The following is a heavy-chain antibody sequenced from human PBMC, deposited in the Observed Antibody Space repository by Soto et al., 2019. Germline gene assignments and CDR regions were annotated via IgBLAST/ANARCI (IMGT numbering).Heavy chain of an antibody. Sequence: PGGSLRLSCAASGFTFSSYAMSWVRQAPGKGLEWVSAISGSNKFYADSVKGRFTISRDNSKNTVSLQMNSLRDEDSAAYYCATTGPYWGQGTLVTVSS. CDR3: ATTGPY. CDR2: ISGSNK. V-gene: IGHV3-23*05. J-gene: IGHJ4*02. CDR1: GFTFSSYA.